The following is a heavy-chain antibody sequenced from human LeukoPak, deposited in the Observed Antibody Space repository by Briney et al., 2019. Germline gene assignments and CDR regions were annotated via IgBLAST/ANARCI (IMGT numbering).Heavy chain of an antibody. CDR3: ARISHWNVLA. D-gene: IGHD1-1*01. Sequence: PGGSLRLSCAASGFTFSSYVMHWVRQAPGKGLEWVAIISYDGSNEYYADSVKGRFTISRDNSKNTLYLQMNSLRAEDTAVYYCARISHWNVLAWGQGTLVTVSS. CDR2: ISYDGSNE. CDR1: GFTFSSYV. V-gene: IGHV3-30*04. J-gene: IGHJ5*02.